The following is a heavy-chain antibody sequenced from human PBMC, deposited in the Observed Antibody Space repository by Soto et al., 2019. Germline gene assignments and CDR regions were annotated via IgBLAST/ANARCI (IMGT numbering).Heavy chain of an antibody. CDR1: GFTFSSSE. CDR2: ISGSGTTI. CDR3: ARQGGWDLDY. D-gene: IGHD6-19*01. J-gene: IGHJ4*02. V-gene: IGHV3-48*03. Sequence: EVQLVHSGGGLVQPGGSLRLSCEASGFTFSSSEMNWVRQAPGMGLEWVSYISGSGTTIHYADSVKGRFTISRDNAKNSLYLQMNSLRVEDTAVYYCARQGGWDLDYWGQGTLVTVSS.